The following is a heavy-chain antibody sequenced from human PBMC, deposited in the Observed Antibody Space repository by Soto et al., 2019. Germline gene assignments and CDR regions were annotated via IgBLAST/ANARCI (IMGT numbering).Heavy chain of an antibody. D-gene: IGHD4-4*01. V-gene: IGHV5-51*01. J-gene: IGHJ6*02. CDR1: GYTFSDYW. CDR3: ARPNSNSRYYYYAMDV. Sequence: PGESLKSSCKGSGYTFSDYWIGWLRQLPGKGLEWMGIIYPGDSDTRYSPSFQGHVTITIDKSTSTACLQGNTLNTSVTAMYYCARPNSNSRYYYYAMDVWRQGTAVTVSS. CDR2: IYPGDSDT.